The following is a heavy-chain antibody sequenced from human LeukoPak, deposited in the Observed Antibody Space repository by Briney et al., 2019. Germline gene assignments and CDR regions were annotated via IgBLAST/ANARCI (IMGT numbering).Heavy chain of an antibody. CDR3: ARGAMVGAFDY. CDR1: GYTFTGYY. V-gene: IGHV1-2*02. CDR2: INPNSGDT. J-gene: IGHJ4*02. Sequence: GASVKVSCKASGYTFTGYYMHWVRQAPGQGLEWMGWINPNSGDTHYVQKFQGRVTMTRDTSITTAYMEVSSLRSDDTAVYYCARGAMVGAFDYWGQGTLVTVSS. D-gene: IGHD1-26*01.